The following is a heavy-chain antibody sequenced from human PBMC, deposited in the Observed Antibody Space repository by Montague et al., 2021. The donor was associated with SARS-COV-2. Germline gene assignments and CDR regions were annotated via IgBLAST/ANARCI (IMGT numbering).Heavy chain of an antibody. V-gene: IGHV4-59*08. Sequence: SETLSLTCSVSGGSLSTYYWSWIRQPPGKGLEWIGYIDDSGTTRXXPSXXXRATIFVDTSKNQFSLQLSSVTAADTAVYYCARPQPYYDLLTGNPFDVWGQGTMVTVSS. CDR1: GGSLSTYY. J-gene: IGHJ3*01. D-gene: IGHD3-9*01. CDR2: IDDSGTT. CDR3: ARPQPYYDLLTGNPFDV.